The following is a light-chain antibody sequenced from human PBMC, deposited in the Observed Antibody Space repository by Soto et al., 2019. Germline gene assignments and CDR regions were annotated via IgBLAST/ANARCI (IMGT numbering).Light chain of an antibody. CDR3: SYYTSSTSLLI. Sequence: QSVLTQPASVSASPGQSITISCIGTYSDIGGYKHVSWYQQHPGKAPKLIIYDASSRPSGISNRFSASKSANTASLTISGLQADDEADYYCSYYTSSTSLLIFGAGTKLTVL. J-gene: IGLJ1*01. CDR1: YSDIGGYKH. CDR2: DAS. V-gene: IGLV2-14*03.